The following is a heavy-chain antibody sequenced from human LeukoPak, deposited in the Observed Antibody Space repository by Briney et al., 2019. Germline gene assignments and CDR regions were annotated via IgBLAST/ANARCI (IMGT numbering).Heavy chain of an antibody. D-gene: IGHD3-3*01. J-gene: IGHJ3*02. CDR1: GFTFSSYA. CDR3: AKVGITIFGVVIEDAFDI. Sequence: HPGGSLRLSCAASGFTFSSYAMSWVRQAPGKGLEWVSAISGSGGRTYYADSVKGRFTISRDNFKNTLYLQMNSLRAEDTAVYYCAKVGITIFGVVIEDAFDIWGQGTMVTVSS. V-gene: IGHV3-23*01. CDR2: ISGSGGRT.